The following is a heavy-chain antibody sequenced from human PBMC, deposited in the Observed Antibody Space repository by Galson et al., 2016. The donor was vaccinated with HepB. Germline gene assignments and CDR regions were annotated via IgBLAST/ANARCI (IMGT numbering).Heavy chain of an antibody. CDR1: GFTFSSYG. J-gene: IGHJ3*02. V-gene: IGHV3-33*06. Sequence: SLRLSCAASGFTFSSYGIHWVRQAPGKGLEWVALVWYDGTNEYYADSVKGRFTISRDNFKNTLYLQMNSLRAEDTAVYYCAKDIGYCSGGTCPNDACDIWGQGTIVTVSS. CDR2: VWYDGTNE. D-gene: IGHD2-15*01. CDR3: AKDIGYCSGGTCPNDACDI.